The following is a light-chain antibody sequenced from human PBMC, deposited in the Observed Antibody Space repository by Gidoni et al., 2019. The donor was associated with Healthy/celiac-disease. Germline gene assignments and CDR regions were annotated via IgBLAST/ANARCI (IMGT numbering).Light chain of an antibody. CDR3: QQSYSTWLT. J-gene: IGKJ4*01. Sequence: DSHMTHAPSSLSASVGDRVTIPCRASQSISSYLNWYQQKPGQAPKLLIYAASILQSGVPSRFSGSGSGTDFTLTISSLQPEDFATYYCQQSYSTWLTFGGGTKVEIK. CDR1: QSISSY. V-gene: IGKV1-39*01. CDR2: AAS.